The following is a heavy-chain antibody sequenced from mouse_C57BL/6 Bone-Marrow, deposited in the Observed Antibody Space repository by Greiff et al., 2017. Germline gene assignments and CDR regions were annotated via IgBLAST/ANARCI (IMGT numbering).Heavy chain of an antibody. D-gene: IGHD4-1*01. CDR3: ARLTCDY. Sequence: VQRVESGAELVKPGASVKISCKASGYAFSSYWMNWVKQRPGQGLEWIGQIYPGDGDTNYNGKFKGKAPLTADKSSSTAYMQLSSLTSEASAVYFCARLTCDYWGQGTTLTVSS. J-gene: IGHJ2*01. V-gene: IGHV1-80*01. CDR1: GYAFSSYW. CDR2: IYPGDGDT.